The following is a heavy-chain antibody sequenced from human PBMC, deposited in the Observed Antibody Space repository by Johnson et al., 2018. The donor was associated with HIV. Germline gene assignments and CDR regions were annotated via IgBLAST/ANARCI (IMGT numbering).Heavy chain of an antibody. J-gene: IGHJ3*02. D-gene: IGHD5-24*01. CDR3: ARVRRRWLGLDAFDI. Sequence: VQLVESGGGLVKPGGSLRLSCTASGFSFGDYALSWVRQAPGKGLEWVGFIRSKAYGATREYAASVKGRFTISRDDSKSIAYLQMNSLKTEDTAVYYCARVRRRWLGLDAFDIWGQGTMVTVSS. CDR2: IRSKAYGATR. CDR1: GFSFGDYA. V-gene: IGHV3-49*04.